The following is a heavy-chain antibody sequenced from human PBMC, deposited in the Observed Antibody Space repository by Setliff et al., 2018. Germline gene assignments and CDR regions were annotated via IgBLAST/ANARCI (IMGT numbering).Heavy chain of an antibody. CDR1: GYTFTSYY. Sequence: ASVKVSCKASGYTFTSYYMHWVRQAPGQGLEWMGIINPSGGSTSYAQKLQGRVTMTRDTSTSTVYMELSSLRSEDTAVYYCARDPTTYYDILTGSSSRRYGMDVWGQGTTVTVSS. J-gene: IGHJ6*02. CDR2: INPSGGST. D-gene: IGHD3-9*01. CDR3: ARDPTTYYDILTGSSSRRYGMDV. V-gene: IGHV1-46*01.